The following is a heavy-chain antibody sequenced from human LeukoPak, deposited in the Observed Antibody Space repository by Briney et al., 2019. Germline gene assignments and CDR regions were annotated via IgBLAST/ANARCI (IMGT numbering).Heavy chain of an antibody. V-gene: IGHV1-46*01. CDR1: GYTFTSYY. CDR2: INPSGGST. CDR3: ARSPNYYYDSSGYWVY. J-gene: IGHJ4*02. D-gene: IGHD3-22*01. Sequence: GASVKVSCKASGYTFTSYYMHWVRQAPGQGLEWMGIINPSGGSTIYAQKFQGRVTMTRDMSTSTVYMELSSLRSEDTAVYYCARSPNYYYDSSGYWVYWGQGTLVTVSS.